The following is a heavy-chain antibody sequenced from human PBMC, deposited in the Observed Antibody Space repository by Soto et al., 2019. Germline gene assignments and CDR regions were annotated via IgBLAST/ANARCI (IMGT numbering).Heavy chain of an antibody. J-gene: IGHJ5*02. CDR3: ARHPERIAQIGWFDP. CDR1: GFTFNTYS. Sequence: GGSLRLSCAASGFTFNTYSIIWVRQAPGQGLEWVSYISARGDTIYYADSVKGRFTISRDNAKNSLYLQMNSLRAEDTAVYYCARHPERIAQIGWFDPWGQGTLVTVSS. CDR2: ISARGDTI. V-gene: IGHV3-48*01. D-gene: IGHD6-13*01.